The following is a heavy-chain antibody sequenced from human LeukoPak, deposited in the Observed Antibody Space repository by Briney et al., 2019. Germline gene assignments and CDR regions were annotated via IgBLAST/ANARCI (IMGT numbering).Heavy chain of an antibody. J-gene: IGHJ5*02. CDR2: INPNSGGT. V-gene: IGHV1-2*02. CDR3: ARDVTSDST. CDR1: GYTFTGYY. Sequence: ASVKVSXKASGYTFTGYYMHWVRQAPGQGLEWMGWINPNSGGTKYAQKFQGRVTMTRDTSISTAYMELSRLRSDDTAVYYCARDVTSDSTWGQGTLVTVSS. D-gene: IGHD3-22*01.